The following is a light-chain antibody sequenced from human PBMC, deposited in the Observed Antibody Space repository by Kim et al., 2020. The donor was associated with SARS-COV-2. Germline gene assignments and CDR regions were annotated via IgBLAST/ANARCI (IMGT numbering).Light chain of an antibody. V-gene: IGLV1-40*01. Sequence: GVNITCTGSSSNSGAGYAGHWYQQLPGTAPKLLIYGNSNRPSGVPDRFSGSKSGTSASLAITGLQAEDEAEYYCQSYDSSLGGYVFGTGTKVTVL. CDR2: GNS. CDR1: SSNSGAGYA. J-gene: IGLJ1*01. CDR3: QSYDSSLGGYV.